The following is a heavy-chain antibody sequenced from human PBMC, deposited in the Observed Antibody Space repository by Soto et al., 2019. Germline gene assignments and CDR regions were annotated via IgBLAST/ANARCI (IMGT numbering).Heavy chain of an antibody. CDR3: ARGGLVAVAEIYYYYYGMDV. V-gene: IGHV5-51*01. Sequence: LGESLKISCKGSGYSFTSYWIGWVRQMPGKGLEWMGIIYPGDSDTRYSPSFQGQVTISADKSISTAYLQWSSLKASDTAMYYCARGGLVAVAEIYYYYYGMDVWGQGTTVTVSS. J-gene: IGHJ6*02. D-gene: IGHD6-19*01. CDR1: GYSFTSYW. CDR2: IYPGDSDT.